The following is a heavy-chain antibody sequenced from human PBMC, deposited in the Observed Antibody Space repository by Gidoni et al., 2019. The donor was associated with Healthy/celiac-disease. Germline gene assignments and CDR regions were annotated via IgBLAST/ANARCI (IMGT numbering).Heavy chain of an antibody. D-gene: IGHD3-16*01. Sequence: VQLVESGGGLVQPGGSLRLSCAASGFTVSSNYMSWVRQAPGKGLEWVSVIYSGGSKYYADSGKGRFTNSRDNSKNKVELQMNRLRGEETAVYYWAKEAAGHGGFDNWGQGTMVNVSS. CDR1: GFTVSSNY. CDR3: AKEAAGHGGFDN. V-gene: IGHV3-66*01. CDR2: IYSGGSK. J-gene: IGHJ3*02.